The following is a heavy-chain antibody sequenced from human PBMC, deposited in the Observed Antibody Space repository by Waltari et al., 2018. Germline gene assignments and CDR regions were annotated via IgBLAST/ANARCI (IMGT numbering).Heavy chain of an antibody. D-gene: IGHD3-16*01. CDR1: GGSFSGYY. J-gene: IGHJ4*02. CDR2: INHSGST. V-gene: IGHV4-34*02. Sequence: QVQLQQWGAGLLKPSETLSLTCAVYGGSFSGYYWSWIRQPPGKGLEWIGEINHSGSTNYNPSLKSRVTISVDTSATTVSMELTSLKSEDTAVYYCAREGGPFDYWGQGTLVTVSS. CDR3: AREGGPFDY.